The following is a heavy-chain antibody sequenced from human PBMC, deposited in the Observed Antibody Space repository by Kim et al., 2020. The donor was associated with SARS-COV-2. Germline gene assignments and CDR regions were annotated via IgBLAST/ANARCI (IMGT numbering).Heavy chain of an antibody. CDR2: ISYDGSNK. D-gene: IGHD6-19*01. CDR1: GFTFSSYA. V-gene: IGHV3-30*04. Sequence: GGSLRLSCAASGFTFSSYAMHWVRQAPGKGLEWVAVISYDGSNKYYADSVKGRFTISRDNSKNTLYLQMNSLRAEDTAVYYCARPSEYSSGWYLLSGSTQYYYYYGMDVWGRGTTVTVSS. CDR3: ARPSEYSSGWYLLSGSTQYYYYYGMDV. J-gene: IGHJ6*02.